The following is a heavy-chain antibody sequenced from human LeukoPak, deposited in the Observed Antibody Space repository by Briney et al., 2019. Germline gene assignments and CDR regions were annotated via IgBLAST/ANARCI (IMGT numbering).Heavy chain of an antibody. Sequence: PGGPLRLSCAASGFTFSSYTMNWVRQAPGKGLEWVSSISSTSSYTYYADSVKGRFTISRDNAKNSLYLQMNSLRAEDTAVYYCATGGTYFDCWGQGTLVTVSS. CDR1: GFTFSSYT. D-gene: IGHD1-26*01. J-gene: IGHJ4*02. V-gene: IGHV3-21*01. CDR3: ATGGTYFDC. CDR2: ISSTSSYT.